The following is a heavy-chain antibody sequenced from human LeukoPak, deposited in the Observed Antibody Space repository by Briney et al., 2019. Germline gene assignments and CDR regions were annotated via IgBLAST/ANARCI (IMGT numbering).Heavy chain of an antibody. CDR3: AKAYYYDSSGYYYPSNWFDP. J-gene: IGHJ5*02. D-gene: IGHD3-22*01. CDR1: GFTFSSYT. Sequence: GGSLRLSCAASGFTFSSYTMNWVRQAPGKGLEWVSSINRSSSYIYYADSMKGRFTISRDNAKNSLDLQMHSLRAEDTAVYYCAKAYYYDSSGYYYPSNWFDPWGQGTLVTVSS. CDR2: INRSSSYI. V-gene: IGHV3-21*04.